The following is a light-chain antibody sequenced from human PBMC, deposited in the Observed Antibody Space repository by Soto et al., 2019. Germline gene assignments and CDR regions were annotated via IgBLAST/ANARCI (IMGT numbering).Light chain of an antibody. Sequence: EIVMTQSPATLSLSPGERATLSCRASQTIDNTLAWYQRKPGQAPRLLIYDASTRATGVPARFSGSGSGTDFTLTISSLQPDDFATYYCQQYNSLWTFGQGTKVDIK. CDR1: QTIDNT. CDR2: DAS. CDR3: QQYNSLWT. J-gene: IGKJ1*01. V-gene: IGKV3-15*01.